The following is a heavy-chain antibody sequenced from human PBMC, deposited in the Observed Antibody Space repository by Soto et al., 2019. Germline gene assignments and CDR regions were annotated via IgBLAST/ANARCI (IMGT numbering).Heavy chain of an antibody. V-gene: IGHV4-39*01. CDR1: GGSISSSSYY. J-gene: IGHJ6*02. CDR2: IYYSGST. D-gene: IGHD3-10*01. CDR3: ASPLWFGELPTYYYYYGMDV. Sequence: KSSETLSLTCTVSGGSISSSSYYWGWIRQPPGKGLEWIGSIYYSGSTYYNPSLKSRVTISVDTSKNQFSLKLSSVTAADTAVYYCASPLWFGELPTYYYYYGMDVWGQGTTVTVSS.